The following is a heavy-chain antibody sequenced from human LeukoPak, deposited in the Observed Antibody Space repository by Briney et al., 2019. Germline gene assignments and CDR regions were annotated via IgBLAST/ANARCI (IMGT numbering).Heavy chain of an antibody. V-gene: IGHV3-7*05. CDR2: IKQDESEK. Sequence: GRTLRLSCAASGLTYSNYCMIWSPQAPAKAKEWTGNIKQDESEKRYAYPARGRSSISSDNAQTSLYLQLNTLKAEDTAVYYCARVTLDYGDYELGYWGQGTLVTVSS. D-gene: IGHD4-17*01. CDR1: GLTYSNYC. J-gene: IGHJ4*02. CDR3: ARVTLDYGDYELGY.